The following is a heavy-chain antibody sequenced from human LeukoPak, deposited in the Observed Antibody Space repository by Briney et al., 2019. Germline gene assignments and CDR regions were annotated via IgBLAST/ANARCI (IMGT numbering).Heavy chain of an antibody. CDR1: DYSISSGYY. Sequence: SETLSLTCAVSDYSISSGYYWGWLRQPPGKGLEWIGSINHSGTTYYNPSLKSRVTISVDTSRNQFSLKLSSVTAADTAVYYCAREGRSYYDSSGYYSYFDYWGQGTLVTVSS. CDR2: INHSGTT. J-gene: IGHJ4*02. CDR3: AREGRSYYDSSGYYSYFDY. V-gene: IGHV4-38-2*02. D-gene: IGHD3-22*01.